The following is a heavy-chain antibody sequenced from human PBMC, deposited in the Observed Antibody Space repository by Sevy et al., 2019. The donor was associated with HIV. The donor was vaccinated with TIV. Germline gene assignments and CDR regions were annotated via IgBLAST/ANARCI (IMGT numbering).Heavy chain of an antibody. J-gene: IGHJ5*01. D-gene: IGHD2-21*01. CDR3: ARAGGDCYSKNECWFVS. V-gene: IGHV3-48*01. Sequence: GGSLRLSCAASGFTFSAYSMNWVRQAPGKGLEWVSYISSSSGTIYYADSVKGRFTISRENAKSSLYLQMNGLRAEDTAVYYCARAGGDCYSKNECWFVSWGQGTLVTVSS. CDR1: GFTFSAYS. CDR2: ISSSSGTI.